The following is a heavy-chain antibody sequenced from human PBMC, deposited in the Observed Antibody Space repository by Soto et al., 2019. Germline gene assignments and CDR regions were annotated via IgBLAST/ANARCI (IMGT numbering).Heavy chain of an antibody. J-gene: IGHJ6*02. CDR2: ITYDGSNK. CDR1: GFTFSRYA. CDR3: ARDLKVTIFGVALSSYYYGMDV. Sequence: QVQLVESGGGVVQPGRSLRLSCAASGFTFSRYAMHWVRQAPGKGLEWVAVITYDGSNKYYADSVKGRFTISRDNSNNTLYLQMNSLLAEDTAVYYCARDLKVTIFGVALSSYYYGMDVWGQGTTVTVSS. V-gene: IGHV3-30-3*01. D-gene: IGHD3-3*01.